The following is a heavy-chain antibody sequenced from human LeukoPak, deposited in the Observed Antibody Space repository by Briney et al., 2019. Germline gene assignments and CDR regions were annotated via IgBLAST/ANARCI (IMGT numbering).Heavy chain of an antibody. CDR2: INSDGSSI. D-gene: IGHD5-12*01. V-gene: IGHV3-74*03. J-gene: IGHJ4*02. CDR1: GFTFSSYW. CDR3: AREGRVSGYDFDC. Sequence: GGSLRLSCAASGFTFSSYWMDWVRQAPGKGLVWVSRINSDGSSITYADSVKGRFTISRDNAKNTLFLQMNSLRVEDTAVYYCAREGRVSGYDFDCWGQGTLVTVSS.